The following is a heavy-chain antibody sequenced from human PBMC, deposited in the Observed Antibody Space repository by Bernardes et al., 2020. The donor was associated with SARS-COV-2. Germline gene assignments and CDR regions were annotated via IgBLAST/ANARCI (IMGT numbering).Heavy chain of an antibody. D-gene: IGHD2-2*01. CDR1: GGPISSCRYY. CDR3: ARDQVRGLYYYYYGMDV. J-gene: IGHJ6*02. CDR2: VYTSGVP. Sequence: SEPLSLTCTASGGPISSCRYYWTPLLQPAGQGLDWNGRVYTSGVPNYHPSPNSRVTISVDTSKNQFSLKLSSVTAADTAGYYCARDQVRGLYYYYYGMDVWGQGTTVTVSS. V-gene: IGHV4-61*02.